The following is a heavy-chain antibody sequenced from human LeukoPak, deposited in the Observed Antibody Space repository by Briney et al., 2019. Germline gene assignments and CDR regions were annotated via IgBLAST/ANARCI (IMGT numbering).Heavy chain of an antibody. Sequence: SETLSLTCTVSGGSISSYYWSWIRQPPGKGLEWIGYIYYIGTTNYNPSLKTRVTISVDTSKHQFSLKLSSVTAADTAVYYCARAQTLAAAGTGFDYWGQGTLVTVSS. D-gene: IGHD6-13*01. CDR3: ARAQTLAAAGTGFDY. V-gene: IGHV4-59*01. J-gene: IGHJ4*02. CDR1: GGSISSYY. CDR2: IYYIGTT.